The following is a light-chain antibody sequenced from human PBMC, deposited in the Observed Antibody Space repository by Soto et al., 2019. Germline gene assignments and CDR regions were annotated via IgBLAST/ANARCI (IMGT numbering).Light chain of an antibody. V-gene: IGKV3-11*01. Sequence: EMVLTQSPATLSLSPGERATLSCRARQSVSSYLAWYQQKPGQAPRLLIYDASNRATGIPARFSGSGSGTDFTLTISSLEPEDFAVYYCQQNSNWPQTFGHGTKVEIK. CDR2: DAS. J-gene: IGKJ1*01. CDR1: QSVSSY. CDR3: QQNSNWPQT.